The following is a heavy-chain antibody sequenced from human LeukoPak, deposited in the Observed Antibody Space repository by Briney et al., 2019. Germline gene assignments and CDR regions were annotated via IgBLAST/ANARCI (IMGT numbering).Heavy chain of an antibody. J-gene: IGHJ3*02. D-gene: IGHD6-19*01. Sequence: PGGSLRLSCAASGFTVSSNYMSWVRQAPGKGLEWVSVIYTGGGTYYADSVKGRFTISRDNSKNTLYLQMNSLRAEDTAVYYCANRPTVAVAGMGKAFDIWGQGTMVSVSS. CDR1: GFTVSSNY. CDR2: IYTGGGT. CDR3: ANRPTVAVAGMGKAFDI. V-gene: IGHV3-53*05.